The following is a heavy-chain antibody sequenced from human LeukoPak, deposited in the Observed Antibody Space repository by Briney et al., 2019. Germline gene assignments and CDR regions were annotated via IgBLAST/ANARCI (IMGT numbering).Heavy chain of an antibody. CDR1: GFTFSNYA. Sequence: GGSLRLSCAASGFTFSNYAMSWVRQAPGKGLEWVSTISGSGGSTYYADSVKARFTISRDNSKNTLFLQMNSLRAEDTAVYYCARDQEGFDYWGQGTLVTVSS. CDR2: ISGSGGST. J-gene: IGHJ4*02. V-gene: IGHV3-23*01. CDR3: ARDQEGFDY.